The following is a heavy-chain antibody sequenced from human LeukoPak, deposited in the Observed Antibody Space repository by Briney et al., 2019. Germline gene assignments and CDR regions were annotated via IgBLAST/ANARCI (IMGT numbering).Heavy chain of an antibody. CDR3: ARIAYYDFWSGYGY. Sequence: SETLSLTCTVSGGSISSYYWSWIRQPPGKGLEWIGYIYYSGSTNYNPSLKSRVTISVDTSKNQFSLKLSSVTAADTAVYYCARIAYYDFWSGYGYWGQGTLVTVSS. CDR1: GGSISSYY. D-gene: IGHD3-3*01. CDR2: IYYSGST. J-gene: IGHJ4*02. V-gene: IGHV4-59*01.